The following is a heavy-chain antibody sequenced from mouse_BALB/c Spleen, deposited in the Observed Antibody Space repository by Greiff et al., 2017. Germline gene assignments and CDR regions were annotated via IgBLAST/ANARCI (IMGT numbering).Heavy chain of an antibody. D-gene: IGHD1-2*01. J-gene: IGHJ4*01. CDR1: GFTFSSYA. CDR2: ISSGGST. V-gene: IGHV5-6-5*01. CDR3: ARGVHYYGYGYAMDY. Sequence: EVKLVESGGGLVKPGGSLKLSCAASGFTFSSYAMSWVRQTPEKRLEWVASISSGGSTYYPDSVKGRFTISRDNARNILYLQMSSLRSEDTAMYYCARGVHYYGYGYAMDYWGQGTSVTVSS.